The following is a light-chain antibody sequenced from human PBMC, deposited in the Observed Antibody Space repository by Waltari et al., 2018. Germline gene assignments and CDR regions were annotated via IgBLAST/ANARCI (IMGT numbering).Light chain of an antibody. J-gene: IGKJ4*01. CDR2: DAS. CDR1: QSLSNY. V-gene: IGKV3-11*01. CDR3: QQRSVRRA. Sequence: EIVLTHSPATLSLSPGEIATLSCRASQSLSNYLAWYQQKPGQAPRLLIYDASSRATGVPDRFSGSGSGTDFTLTISSLEPEDSAVYYCQQRSVRRAFGGGTKVEIK.